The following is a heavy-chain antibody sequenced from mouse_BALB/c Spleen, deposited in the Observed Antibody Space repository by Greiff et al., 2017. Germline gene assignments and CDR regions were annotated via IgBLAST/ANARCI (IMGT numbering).Heavy chain of an antibody. J-gene: IGHJ3*01. Sequence: EVQLQESGGGLVQPGGSLKLSCAASGFDFSRYWMSWVRQAPGKGLEWIGEINPDSSTINYTPSLKDKFIISRDNAKNTLYLQMSKVRSEDTALYYCARPASIYYYGQGFAYWGQGTLVTVSA. CDR1: GFDFSRYW. D-gene: IGHD1-1*01. CDR2: INPDSSTI. CDR3: ARPASIYYYGQGFAY. V-gene: IGHV4-1*02.